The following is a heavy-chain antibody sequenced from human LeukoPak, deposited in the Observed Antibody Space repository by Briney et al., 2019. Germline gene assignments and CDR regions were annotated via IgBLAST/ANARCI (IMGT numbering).Heavy chain of an antibody. Sequence: ASVKVSCKASGGTFSSYAISWVRQATGQGLEWMGWMNPNSGNTGYAQKFQGRVTMTRNTSISTAYMELSSLRSEDTAVYYCASRGYSYGEGVDYWGQGTLVTVSS. J-gene: IGHJ4*02. V-gene: IGHV1-8*02. CDR2: MNPNSGNT. CDR3: ASRGYSYGEGVDY. D-gene: IGHD5-18*01. CDR1: GGTFSSYA.